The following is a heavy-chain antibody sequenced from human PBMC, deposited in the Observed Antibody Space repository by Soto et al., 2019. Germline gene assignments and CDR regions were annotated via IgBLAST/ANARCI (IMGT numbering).Heavy chain of an antibody. Sequence: SETLSLTCTVSGGSISNVYYYWSWVRQNPGKGLEWIGHIYHSGRTYYNPSLKSRVTISVDTSKNQFSLNLSSVTAADTAVYYCARWVEVSLDYFDSWGQGTPVTVSS. D-gene: IGHD2-15*01. CDR2: IYHSGRT. V-gene: IGHV4-31*03. J-gene: IGHJ4*02. CDR1: GGSISNVYYY. CDR3: ARWVEVSLDYFDS.